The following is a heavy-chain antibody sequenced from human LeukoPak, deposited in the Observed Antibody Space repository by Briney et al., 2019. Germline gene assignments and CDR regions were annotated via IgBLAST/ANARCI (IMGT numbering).Heavy chain of an antibody. Sequence: PGGSLRLSCAASGFTFSNAWMSWVRQAPGKGLEWVGRIKSKTDGGTTDYAAPVKGRFTISRDNSKNTLYLQMNSLRAEDTAVYYCAKDGPWGNSDAFDIWGQGTMVTVSS. D-gene: IGHD4-23*01. J-gene: IGHJ3*02. CDR3: AKDGPWGNSDAFDI. V-gene: IGHV3-15*01. CDR2: IKSKTDGGTT. CDR1: GFTFSNAW.